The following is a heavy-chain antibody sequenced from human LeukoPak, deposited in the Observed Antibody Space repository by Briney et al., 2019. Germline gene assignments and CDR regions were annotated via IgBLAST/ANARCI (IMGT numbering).Heavy chain of an antibody. V-gene: IGHV4-59*11. Sequence: SETLSLTCTVSVGSINSHYWSWIRQPPGKGLEWIGYIYYSGSTNYNPSLKSRVTTSVDTSKNHFSLKLSSVTAADTAVYYCARMRDWFDPWGQGTLVTVSS. CDR3: ARMRDWFDP. J-gene: IGHJ5*02. CDR2: IYYSGST. CDR1: VGSINSHY.